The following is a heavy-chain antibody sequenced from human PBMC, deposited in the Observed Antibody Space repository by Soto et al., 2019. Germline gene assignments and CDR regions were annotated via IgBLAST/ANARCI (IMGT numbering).Heavy chain of an antibody. D-gene: IGHD5-18*01. J-gene: IGHJ4*02. V-gene: IGHV3-53*01. Sequence: VQLVESGGGLIQPGGSLRLSCAASGFIVSDNHMTWVRQAPGRGPEWVSTVYYNGNTYNADSVKGRFTISRDNSKNMVYLQMNSLRVEDTAVYYCARGVDTAKVRYWGQGPLVTVSS. CDR3: ARGVDTAKVRY. CDR2: VYYNGNT. CDR1: GFIVSDNH.